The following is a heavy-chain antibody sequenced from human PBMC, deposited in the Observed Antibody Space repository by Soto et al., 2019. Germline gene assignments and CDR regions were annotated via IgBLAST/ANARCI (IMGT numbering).Heavy chain of an antibody. D-gene: IGHD3-22*01. CDR1: GFTFSSYA. J-gene: IGHJ4*02. CDR2: ISGSGGST. CDR3: AKDLYDSSGYYSGGPQHYFDY. V-gene: IGHV3-23*01. Sequence: GGSLRLSCAASGFTFSSYAMSWVRQAPGKGLEWVSAISGSGGSTYYADSVKGRFTISRDNSKNTLYLQMNSLRAEDTAVYYCAKDLYDSSGYYSGGPQHYFDYWGQGTLVTVSS.